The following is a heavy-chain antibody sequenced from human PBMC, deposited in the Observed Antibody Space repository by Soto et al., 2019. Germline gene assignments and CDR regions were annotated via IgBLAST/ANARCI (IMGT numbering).Heavy chain of an antibody. CDR3: ARISSVALGRLVFFDY. CDR2: IVWADHK. D-gene: IGHD3-10*01. V-gene: IGHV2-70*11. Sequence: AFLPTLVKPTVALALSCTFSGFSLNKNGKCVSWIRQPPGKALEWLARIVWADHKHYESSLNTRLPISKDSSKNQGALTMTGVDPVDTGTYYCARISSVALGRLVFFDYWGHGIFVTGSS. J-gene: IGHJ4*01. CDR1: GFSLNKNGKC.